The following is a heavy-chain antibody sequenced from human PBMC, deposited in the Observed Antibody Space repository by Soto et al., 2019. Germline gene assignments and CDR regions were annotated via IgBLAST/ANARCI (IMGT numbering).Heavy chain of an antibody. Sequence: TPSETLSLTCTVSGGSISSSSYYWGWIRQPPGKGLEWIGSIYYSGSTYYNPSLKSRVTISVDTSKNQFSLKLSSVTAADTAVYYCARHPSYSNYASGYYYYGMDVWGQGTTVTVSS. CDR3: ARHPSYSNYASGYYYYGMDV. CDR2: IYYSGST. J-gene: IGHJ6*02. CDR1: GGSISSSSYY. V-gene: IGHV4-39*01. D-gene: IGHD4-4*01.